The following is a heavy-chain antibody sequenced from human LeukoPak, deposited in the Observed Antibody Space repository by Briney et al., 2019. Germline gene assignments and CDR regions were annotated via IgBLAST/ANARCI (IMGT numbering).Heavy chain of an antibody. J-gene: IGHJ5*02. CDR1: GSIFSNYW. Sequence: GGSLRLSCSASGSIFSNYWMTWVRQAPGKGLEWVANIKQDGSEKYYVDSVKGRFTISRDNAKKSLYLQMNSLRAEDTAVYFCARDMIILQSWGQGTLVTVSS. CDR2: IKQDGSEK. V-gene: IGHV3-7*04. CDR3: ARDMIILQS. D-gene: IGHD3-16*01.